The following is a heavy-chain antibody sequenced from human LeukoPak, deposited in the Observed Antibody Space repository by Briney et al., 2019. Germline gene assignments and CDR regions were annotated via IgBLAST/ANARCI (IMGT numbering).Heavy chain of an antibody. CDR1: GYTFTSYA. D-gene: IGHD5-24*01. V-gene: IGHV7-4-1*02. Sequence: ASVKVSCKASGYTFTSYAMNWVRQAPGQGLEWMGWINTNTGNPTYAPGFTGRFVFSLDTSVSTAYLQISSLKAEDTAVYYCARDKEMATIFGRGCCSPPPYWYFDLWGRGTLVTVSS. CDR2: INTNTGNP. CDR3: ARDKEMATIFGRGCCSPPPYWYFDL. J-gene: IGHJ2*01.